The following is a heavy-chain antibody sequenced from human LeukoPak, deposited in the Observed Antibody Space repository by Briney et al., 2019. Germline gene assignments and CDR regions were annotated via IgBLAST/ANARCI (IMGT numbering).Heavy chain of an antibody. Sequence: GGSLRLSCAASGFTFTTDPMHWVRHTPGKGREWLGVLSYDGTVWYYADSVRGRFTISGDKSANTVYLQMNSLRVDDTAMYYCAHSYDFDSSGYHRPTAIWGQGTQVTVSS. D-gene: IGHD3-22*01. V-gene: IGHV3-30*14. J-gene: IGHJ4*02. CDR1: GFTFTTDP. CDR2: LSYDGTVW. CDR3: AHSYDFDSSGYHRPTAI.